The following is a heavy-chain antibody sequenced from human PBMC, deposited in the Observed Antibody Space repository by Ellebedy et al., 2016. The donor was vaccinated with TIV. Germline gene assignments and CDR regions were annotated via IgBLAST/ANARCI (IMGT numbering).Heavy chain of an antibody. V-gene: IGHV3-11*05. CDR2: ISGSSVDT. CDR3: AKDPLSYNWNGIGY. J-gene: IGHJ4*02. D-gene: IGHD1-20*01. CDR1: GFTFSNYA. Sequence: GGSLRLSCAASGFTFSNYAMSWVRRSPGKGLEWLSYISGSSVDTNYADSVKGRFTISRDNAKNSLYLQMNSLRAEDTAVYYCAKDPLSYNWNGIGYWGQGTLVTVSS.